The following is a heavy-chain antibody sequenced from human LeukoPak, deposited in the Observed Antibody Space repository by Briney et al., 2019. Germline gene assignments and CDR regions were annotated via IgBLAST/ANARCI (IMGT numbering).Heavy chain of an antibody. CDR3: ARDRRGEYYFDY. CDR1: GFTFSTYA. D-gene: IGHD3-10*01. Sequence: PGGSLRLSCEASGFTFSTYAMNWVRQAPGKGLEWVSGISGSGDSTYSAGSVKGQFTISRDNSKNMLYLQMNSLRADDTAVYYCARDRRGEYYFDYWGQGTLVTVSS. CDR2: ISGSGDST. V-gene: IGHV3-23*01. J-gene: IGHJ4*02.